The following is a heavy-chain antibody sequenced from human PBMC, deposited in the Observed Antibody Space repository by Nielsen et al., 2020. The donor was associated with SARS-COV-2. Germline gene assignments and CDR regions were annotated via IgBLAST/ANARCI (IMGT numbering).Heavy chain of an antibody. CDR3: ARMHPGGWFDP. Sequence: GSLRLSCTVSGGSISSYYWSWIRQPPGKGLEWIGYIYYSGSTNYNPSLKSRVTISVDTSKNQFSLKLSSVTAADTAVYYCARMHPGGWFDPWGQGTLVTVSS. CDR1: GGSISSYY. D-gene: IGHD1-14*01. V-gene: IGHV4-59*08. CDR2: IYYSGST. J-gene: IGHJ5*02.